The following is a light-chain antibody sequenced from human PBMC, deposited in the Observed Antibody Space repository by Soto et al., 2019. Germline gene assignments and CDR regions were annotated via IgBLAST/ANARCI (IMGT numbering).Light chain of an antibody. CDR3: QQSYDTVWT. J-gene: IGKJ1*01. CDR1: QSIVTY. Sequence: DIQMTQSPSSLSASAGDRVTITCRASQSIVTYLNWYQQKPGKAPNLLIYAASSLQSGVPSRFSGSGSWTDFTLTISSLQPEDFATYYCQQSYDTVWTFGQGTKVEIK. V-gene: IGKV1-39*01. CDR2: AAS.